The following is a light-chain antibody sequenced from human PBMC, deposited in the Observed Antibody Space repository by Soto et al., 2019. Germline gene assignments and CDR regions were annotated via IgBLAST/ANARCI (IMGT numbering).Light chain of an antibody. Sequence: EIVLTQYPGTLSLSPGERATHSCRASQSVTSSYLAWYQQKPGQAPRLLIYGASSRATGIPDRFSGSGSGTDFTLTISRLEPEDFAVYYCQQYGSSPAFGGGTKVEIK. CDR1: QSVTSSY. J-gene: IGKJ4*01. CDR2: GAS. V-gene: IGKV3-20*01. CDR3: QQYGSSPA.